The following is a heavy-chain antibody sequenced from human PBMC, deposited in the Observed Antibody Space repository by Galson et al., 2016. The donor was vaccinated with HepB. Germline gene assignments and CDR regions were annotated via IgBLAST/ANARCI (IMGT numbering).Heavy chain of an antibody. Sequence: SLRLSCAASGFTFDGYAMHWVRQTPGKGLEWVSGISWNSGSIGYADSVKGRFIISRDNAKNSLYRQMNSLRSEDKALYYCAKVDRWRYDAFDIWGQGTMVTVSS. CDR3: AKVDRWRYDAFDI. D-gene: IGHD3/OR15-3a*01. CDR1: GFTFDGYA. J-gene: IGHJ3*02. CDR2: ISWNSGSI. V-gene: IGHV3-9*01.